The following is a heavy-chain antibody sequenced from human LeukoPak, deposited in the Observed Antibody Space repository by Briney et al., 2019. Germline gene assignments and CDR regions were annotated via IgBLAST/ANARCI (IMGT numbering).Heavy chain of an antibody. Sequence: PGGSLRLSCAASGFTFSSYAMHWVRQAPGKGLEWVAVISYDGSYKYYADSVKGRFTISRDNSKSTLYLQMNSLRAEDTAVYYCARNLDSSVYPDYWGQGTLVTVSS. CDR1: GFTFSSYA. D-gene: IGHD3-22*01. V-gene: IGHV3-30-3*01. CDR3: ARNLDSSVYPDY. CDR2: ISYDGSYK. J-gene: IGHJ4*02.